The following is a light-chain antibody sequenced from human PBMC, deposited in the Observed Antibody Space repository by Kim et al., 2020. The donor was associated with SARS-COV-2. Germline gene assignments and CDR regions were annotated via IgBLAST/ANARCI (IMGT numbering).Light chain of an antibody. CDR3: QTWDTGVRL. Sequence: QLVLTQSPSASASLGASVKLTCTLSSGHSSYAIAWHQQQPEKGPRFLMKLVSDGSHNKGDGIPDRFSGSSSGAERYLTISSLQSEDEADYYCQTWDTGVRLFGGGTQLTVL. V-gene: IGLV4-69*01. J-gene: IGLJ3*02. CDR1: SGHSSYA. CDR2: LVSDGSH.